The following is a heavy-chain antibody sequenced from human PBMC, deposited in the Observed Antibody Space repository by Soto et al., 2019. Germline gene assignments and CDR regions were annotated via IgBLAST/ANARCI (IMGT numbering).Heavy chain of an antibody. CDR1: GFSLSTSGVG. CDR2: IYWDDDK. D-gene: IGHD5-18*01. CDR3: EHQYTAMVVQH. J-gene: IGHJ1*01. Sequence: QITLKESGPTLVKPTQTLTLTCTFSGFSLSTSGVGVGWIRQPPGKALEWLAVIYWDDDKRYSPSLKSRLTITNDNSKNQVVLTMTNMDPVDTATYYCEHQYTAMVVQHWGQGTLVTVSS. V-gene: IGHV2-5*02.